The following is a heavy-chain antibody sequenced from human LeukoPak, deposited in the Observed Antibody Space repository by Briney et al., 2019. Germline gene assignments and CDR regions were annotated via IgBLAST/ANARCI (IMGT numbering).Heavy chain of an antibody. V-gene: IGHV4-59*12. Sequence: NPSETLSLTCTVSGGSISSYYWSWIRQPPGKGLEWIGYIYYSGSTNYNPSLKSRVTISVDTSKNQFSLKLSSVTAADTAVYYCARGVGYCSSTSCPTGNYYGMDVWGQGTTVTVSS. CDR3: ARGVGYCSSTSCPTGNYYGMDV. CDR2: IYYSGST. CDR1: GGSISSYY. D-gene: IGHD2-2*01. J-gene: IGHJ6*02.